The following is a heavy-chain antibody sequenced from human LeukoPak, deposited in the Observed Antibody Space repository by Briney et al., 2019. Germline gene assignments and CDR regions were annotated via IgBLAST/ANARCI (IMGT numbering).Heavy chain of an antibody. D-gene: IGHD2-21*01. V-gene: IGHV4-39*01. J-gene: IGHJ4*02. CDR2: IYYSGST. CDR3: ARHNNIVVVSAFDY. CDR1: GGSISSGDYY. Sequence: SQTLSLTCTVSGGSISSGDYYWSWIRQPPGKGLEWIGSIYYSGSTYYNPSLRSRVTISVDTSKSQFSLKLSSVTAADTAVYYCARHNNIVVVSAFDYWGLGTLVTVSS.